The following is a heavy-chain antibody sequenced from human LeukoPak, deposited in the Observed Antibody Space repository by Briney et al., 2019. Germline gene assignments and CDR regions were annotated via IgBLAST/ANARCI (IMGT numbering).Heavy chain of an antibody. CDR1: GFTFSKYA. Sequence: GALRLSCAASGFTFSKYAMSWVRQAPGKGLGWVSTVNDRGTGTYYADSVKGRFTISRDNSKNTLSLQMISLRAEDTALYYCAKGLKTAVGPYMGYHYYMDVWGKGTTVTVSS. J-gene: IGHJ6*03. CDR2: VNDRGTGT. V-gene: IGHV3-23*01. D-gene: IGHD5-18*01. CDR3: AKGLKTAVGPYMGYHYYMDV.